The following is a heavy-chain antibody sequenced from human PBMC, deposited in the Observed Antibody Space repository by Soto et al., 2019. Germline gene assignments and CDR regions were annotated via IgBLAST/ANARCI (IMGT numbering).Heavy chain of an antibody. CDR3: ATSSDTGYIFDF. J-gene: IGHJ4*02. V-gene: IGHV3-7*01. Sequence: EVRLVESGGGLVQPGGSLRLSCAASGLTFTSYWMSWVRQAPGKGLEWVASIKQNGGETYYVDSVTGRFTISRDNAKNSLYLEMNSLRAEDRAVYYCATSSDTGYIFDFWGQGTLVTVSS. CDR1: GLTFTSYW. CDR2: IKQNGGET. D-gene: IGHD3-9*01.